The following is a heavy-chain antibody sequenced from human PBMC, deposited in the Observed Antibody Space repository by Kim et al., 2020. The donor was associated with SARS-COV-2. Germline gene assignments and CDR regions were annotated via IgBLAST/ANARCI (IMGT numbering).Heavy chain of an antibody. Sequence: SETLSLTCTVSGGSISSSSYYWGWIRQPPGKGLEWIGSIYYSGSTYYNPSLKSRVTISVDTSKNKFSLKLSSVTAADTAVYYCARERYIAAAARYYYYYGMDVWGQGTTVTVSS. CDR3: ARERYIAAAARYYYYYGMDV. D-gene: IGHD6-13*01. V-gene: IGHV4-39*07. J-gene: IGHJ6*02. CDR1: GGSISSSSYY. CDR2: IYYSGST.